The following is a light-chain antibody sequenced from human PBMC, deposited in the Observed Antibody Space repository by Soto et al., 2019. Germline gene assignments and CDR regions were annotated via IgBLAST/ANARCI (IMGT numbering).Light chain of an antibody. CDR3: QQYGSSPNT. CDR2: GAS. CDR1: QSVSSSY. Sequence: EMVLTQSPGTLSLSPGEIATLSCRASQSVSSSYLAWYQPKPGQAPRLLIYGASSRATGIPDRFSVSGSVTDFTLNISRLEPEDVAVYYCQQYGSSPNTLGQGTKLEVK. V-gene: IGKV3-20*01. J-gene: IGKJ2*01.